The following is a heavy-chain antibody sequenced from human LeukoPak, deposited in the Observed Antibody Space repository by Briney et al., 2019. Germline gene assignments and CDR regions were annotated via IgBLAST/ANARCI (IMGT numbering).Heavy chain of an antibody. D-gene: IGHD2-15*01. Sequence: SETLSLTCAVYGGSFSGYYWSWIRQPPGKGLEWIGETSHSGSTNYNPSLESRVTISADTSKNQFSLKLTSVTAADTAVYYCARVERLGYEDYWGQGTLVTVSS. CDR2: TSHSGST. CDR3: ARVERLGYEDY. CDR1: GGSFSGYY. J-gene: IGHJ4*02. V-gene: IGHV4-34*01.